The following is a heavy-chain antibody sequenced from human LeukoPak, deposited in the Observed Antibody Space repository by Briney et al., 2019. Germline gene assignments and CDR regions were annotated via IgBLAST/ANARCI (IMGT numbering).Heavy chain of an antibody. CDR2: IYPGDSDT. V-gene: IGHV5-51*01. CDR1: GYSFTSYW. Sequence: GESLKISCKGSGYSFTSYWIGWVRQMPGKGLEWMGIIYPGDSDTRYSPSFQGQVTISADKSTSTAYLQGSGRKASDTAMYYWARELDVFDIWGQGTMVTVSS. J-gene: IGHJ3*02. CDR3: ARELDVFDI. D-gene: IGHD1-7*01.